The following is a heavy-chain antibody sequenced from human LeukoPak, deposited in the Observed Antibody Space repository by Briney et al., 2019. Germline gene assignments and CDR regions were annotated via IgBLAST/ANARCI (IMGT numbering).Heavy chain of an antibody. CDR3: ARDRIPEDFDY. CDR1: GYTFTGYY. J-gene: IGHJ4*02. D-gene: IGHD1-14*01. Sequence: ASVKVSCKASGYTFTGYYMHWVRQAPGQGLEWMGWTDPKTGGTNYAQKFQGRVTMTRDTSISTAYMELSRLRSDDTAVYYCARDRIPEDFDYWGQGTLVTVSS. CDR2: TDPKTGGT. V-gene: IGHV1-2*02.